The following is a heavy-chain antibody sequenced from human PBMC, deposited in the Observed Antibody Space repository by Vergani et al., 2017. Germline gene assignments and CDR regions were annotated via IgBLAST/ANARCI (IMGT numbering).Heavy chain of an antibody. CDR3: ARHGVPYGDYAWFDP. CDR2: ISDSGST. J-gene: IGHJ5*02. D-gene: IGHD4-17*01. Sequence: QVQLQESGPGLVKPSETLSLTCTVSGGSISSFYWSWIRQPPGKGLEWSGYISDSGSTNYSPSLKSRVTISIDTSKNQFSLKLSSVTAADTAVYYGARHGVPYGDYAWFDPWGQGTLVTVSS. CDR1: GGSISSFY. V-gene: IGHV4-59*08.